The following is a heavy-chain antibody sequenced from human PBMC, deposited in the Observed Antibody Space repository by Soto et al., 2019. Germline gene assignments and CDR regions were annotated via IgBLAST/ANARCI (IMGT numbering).Heavy chain of an antibody. CDR2: IYYSGST. V-gene: IGHV4-39*01. CDR1: GGSISSSSYY. Sequence: SETLSLTCTVSGGSISSSSYYWGWIRQPPGKGLEWIGSIYYSGSTYYNPSLKSRVTISVDTSKNQFSLKLSSVTAADTAVYYCSRTPGRYGDYEGYIDVWGKGTTVTVSS. CDR3: SRTPGRYGDYEGYIDV. D-gene: IGHD4-17*01. J-gene: IGHJ6*03.